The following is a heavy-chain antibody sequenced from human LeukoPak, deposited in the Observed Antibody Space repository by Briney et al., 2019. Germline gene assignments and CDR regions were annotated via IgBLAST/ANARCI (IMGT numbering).Heavy chain of an antibody. CDR2: ISGSGGST. Sequence: PGGSLRLSCAASGFTFSSYAMSWVRQAPGKGLEWVSAISGSGGSTYYADSVKGRFTISRDNSKNTLYLQMNSLRAEDTVVYYCAKSPRRARDGYNYAFDYWGQGTLVTVSS. V-gene: IGHV3-23*01. CDR3: AKSPRRARDGYNYAFDY. CDR1: GFTFSSYA. D-gene: IGHD5-24*01. J-gene: IGHJ4*02.